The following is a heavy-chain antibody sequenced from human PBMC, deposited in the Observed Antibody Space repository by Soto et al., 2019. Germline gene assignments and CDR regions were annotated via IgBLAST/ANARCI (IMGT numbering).Heavy chain of an antibody. Sequence: ASVKVSCKASGYTFNSYYMHWVRQAPGQGLEWMGIINPSGGSTSYAQKFQGRVTMTRDTSTSTVYMELSSLRSEDTAVYYCARGREVATINRLKDYMAVWGKGTTVTVSS. CDR2: INPSGGST. CDR1: GYTFNSYY. J-gene: IGHJ6*03. CDR3: ARGREVATINRLKDYMAV. V-gene: IGHV1-46*02. D-gene: IGHD5-12*01.